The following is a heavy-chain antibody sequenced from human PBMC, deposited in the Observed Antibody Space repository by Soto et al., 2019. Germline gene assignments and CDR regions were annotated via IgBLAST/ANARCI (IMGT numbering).Heavy chain of an antibody. D-gene: IGHD4-17*01. V-gene: IGHV1-58*01. CDR3: AAFATTGDAFDI. J-gene: IGHJ3*02. CDR2: IVVGSGNT. Sequence: QMQLVQSGPEVKKPGTSVKVSCKASGFTFRRSAVQWVRQARGQRLEWIGWIVVGSGNTNYAQKFQERVTITRDMSTTTAYRELSSLRSEDTAVYYCAAFATTGDAFDIWGQGTMVTVSS. CDR1: GFTFRRSA.